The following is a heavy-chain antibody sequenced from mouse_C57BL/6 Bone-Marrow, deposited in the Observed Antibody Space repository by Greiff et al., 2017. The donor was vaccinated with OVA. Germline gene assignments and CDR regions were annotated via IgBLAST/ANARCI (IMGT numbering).Heavy chain of an antibody. CDR2: IWGGGST. CDR3: AKRQIPHYYGSLYAMDY. V-gene: IGHV2-9*01. J-gene: IGHJ4*01. CDR1: GFSLTSYG. Sequence: VQVVESGPGLVAPSQSLSITCTVSGFSLTSYGVDWVRQPPGKGLEWLGVIWGGGSTNYNSALMSRLSISKDNSKSQVFLKMNSLQTDDTAMYYCAKRQIPHYYGSLYAMDYWGQGTSVTVSS. D-gene: IGHD1-1*01.